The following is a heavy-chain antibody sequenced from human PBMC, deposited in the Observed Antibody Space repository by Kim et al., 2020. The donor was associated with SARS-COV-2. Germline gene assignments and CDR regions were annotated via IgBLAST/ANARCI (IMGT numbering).Heavy chain of an antibody. Sequence: NPALKSRVTISVDTSKNQFSRKLSSVTAADTAVYYCAREGGSSSWYYFDYWGQGTLVTVSS. J-gene: IGHJ4*02. D-gene: IGHD6-13*01. V-gene: IGHV4-59*01. CDR3: AREGGSSSWYYFDY.